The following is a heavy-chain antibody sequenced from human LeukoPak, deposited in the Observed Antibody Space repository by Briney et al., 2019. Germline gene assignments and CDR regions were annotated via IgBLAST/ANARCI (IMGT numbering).Heavy chain of an antibody. CDR2: IYTSGST. CDR1: GGSISSYY. V-gene: IGHV4-4*09. J-gene: IGHJ4*02. CDR3: ARHASGYDFFDY. D-gene: IGHD5-12*01. Sequence: SETLSLTCTVSGGSISSYYWSWIRQPPGKGLEWIGYIYTSGSTNYNPSLKSRVTISVDTSKNQFSLKLSSVTAADTAVYYCARHASGYDFFDYWGQGTLVTVSS.